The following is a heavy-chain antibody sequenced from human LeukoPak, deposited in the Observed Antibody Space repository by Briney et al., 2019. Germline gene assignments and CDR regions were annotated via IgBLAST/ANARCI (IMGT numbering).Heavy chain of an antibody. CDR3: ARASSSSGYPLYYYYYMDV. Sequence: ASVKVSCKASGYTFTGYYMHWVRQAPGQGLEWMGWINPNSGGTNYAQKFQGRVTMTRDTSISTAYMELSRLRSDDTAVYYCARASSSSGYPLYYYYYMDVWGKGTTVTVSS. J-gene: IGHJ6*03. CDR2: INPNSGGT. CDR1: GYTFTGYY. V-gene: IGHV1-2*02. D-gene: IGHD6-6*01.